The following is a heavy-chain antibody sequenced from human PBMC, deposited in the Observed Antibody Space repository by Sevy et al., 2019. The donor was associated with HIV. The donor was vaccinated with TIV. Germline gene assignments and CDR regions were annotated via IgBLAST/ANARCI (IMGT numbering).Heavy chain of an antibody. Sequence: GGSLRLSCAASGFTVSSNYMSWVRQAPGKGLEWVSVIYSGGSTYYADSVKGRFTISRDNSKNTLYLQMNSLRAEDTAVYYCAREGCSSTSCYSGRHYFDYLGQGTLVTVSS. CDR2: IYSGGST. J-gene: IGHJ4*02. CDR3: AREGCSSTSCYSGRHYFDY. CDR1: GFTVSSNY. D-gene: IGHD2-2*01. V-gene: IGHV3-53*01.